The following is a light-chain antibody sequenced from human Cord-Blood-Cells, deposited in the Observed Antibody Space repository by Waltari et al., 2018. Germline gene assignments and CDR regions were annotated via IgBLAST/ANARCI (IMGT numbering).Light chain of an antibody. CDR3: QQSYSTPYT. CDR2: AAS. Sequence: DIQMTQSPSSLSASVGDRVTITCLASQSISSYLNWYQQKPGKAPKLLIYAASSLQSGVRSRFSGSGSGTDFTLTISSLQPEDVATYYCQQSYSTPYTFGQGTKLEIK. J-gene: IGKJ2*01. CDR1: QSISSY. V-gene: IGKV1-39*01.